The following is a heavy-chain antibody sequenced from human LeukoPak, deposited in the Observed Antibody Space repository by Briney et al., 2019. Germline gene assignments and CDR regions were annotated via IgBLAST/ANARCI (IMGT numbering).Heavy chain of an antibody. J-gene: IGHJ4*02. CDR2: ISWNSDTI. V-gene: IGHV3-9*01. D-gene: IGHD6-19*01. Sequence: GGSLRLSCAASGFIFDDYAMHWVRQAPGKGLEWVSGISWNSDTIGYADSVKGRFTISRDNSKNTLYLQMNSLRAEDTAVYYCAIIAVAEIDYWGQGTLVTVSS. CDR3: AIIAVAEIDY. CDR1: GFIFDDYA.